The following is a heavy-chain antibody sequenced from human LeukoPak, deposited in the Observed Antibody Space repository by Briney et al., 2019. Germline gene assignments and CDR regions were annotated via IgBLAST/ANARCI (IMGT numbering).Heavy chain of an antibody. J-gene: IGHJ4*02. D-gene: IGHD1-14*01. V-gene: IGHV3-66*02. CDR3: ARDRLPRGYDY. CDR2: IYSGGST. Sequence: GGSLRLSCAASGFTVSRNYMSWVRQAPGKGLEWVSVIYSGGSTYYADSVKGRFTISRDNSKNTLYLQMNSLRAEDTAVYYCARDRLPRGYDYWGQGTLVTVSS. CDR1: GFTVSRNY.